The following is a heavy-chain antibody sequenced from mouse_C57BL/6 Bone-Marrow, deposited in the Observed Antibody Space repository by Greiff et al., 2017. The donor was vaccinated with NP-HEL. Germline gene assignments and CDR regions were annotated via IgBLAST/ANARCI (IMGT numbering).Heavy chain of an antibody. CDR2: IHPSDSAT. Sequence: VQLQQPGAELVKPGASVQVSCKASGYTFTSYWMHWVKQRPGQGLEWIGRIHPSDSATNYNQKFKGKATLTVDKSSSTAYMQLSGLTSEDSAVYYRAISPTTVVAKGFAYWGQGTLVTVSA. CDR1: GYTFTSYW. V-gene: IGHV1-74*01. D-gene: IGHD1-1*01. J-gene: IGHJ3*01. CDR3: AISPTTVVAKGFAY.